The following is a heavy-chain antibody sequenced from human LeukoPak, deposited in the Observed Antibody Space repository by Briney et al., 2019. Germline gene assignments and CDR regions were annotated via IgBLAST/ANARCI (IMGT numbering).Heavy chain of an antibody. Sequence: PSETLSLTCTVSGGSISSGSNYWSWIRQPAGKGLEWIGRIYTSGSTNYNPSLKSRVTISVDTSKNQFSLKLSFVTAADTAVYYCASSWYCGGDCYSSADYWGQGTLVTVSS. CDR3: ASSWYCGGDCYSSADY. V-gene: IGHV4-61*02. CDR2: IYTSGST. CDR1: GGSISSGSNY. J-gene: IGHJ4*02. D-gene: IGHD2-21*01.